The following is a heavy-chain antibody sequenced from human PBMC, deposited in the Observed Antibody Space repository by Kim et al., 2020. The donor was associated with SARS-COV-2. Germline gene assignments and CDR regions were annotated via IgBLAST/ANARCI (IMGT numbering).Heavy chain of an antibody. V-gene: IGHV3-9*01. D-gene: IGHD2-2*01. J-gene: IGHJ6*02. Sequence: GGSLRLSCAASGFTFDAYAIHWVRQAPGKGLEWVAGIGWRSDNIYYADSVQGRFTISRDNAKKSLFLQMTGLRTEDTAVYYCAKDLSGVDCTSTTCYSYGMDVWGQGTTVIISS. CDR3: AKDLSGVDCTSTTCYSYGMDV. CDR1: GFTFDAYA. CDR2: IGWRSDNI.